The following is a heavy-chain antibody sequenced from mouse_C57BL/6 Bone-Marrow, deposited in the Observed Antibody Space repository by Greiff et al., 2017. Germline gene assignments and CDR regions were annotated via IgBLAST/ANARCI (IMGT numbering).Heavy chain of an antibody. CDR2: ISSRCGNT. J-gene: IGHJ3*01. Sequence: VQLQQSGAELARPGASVKLSCKASGYTFTSYGISWVKQRTGQGLERIGEISSRCGNTYTNEQFKGKATLTADKSSSTAYMELRSLTSEDSAVYFCASGGCAYWGQETLVTVSA. CDR3: ASGGCAY. CDR1: GYTFTSYG. V-gene: IGHV1-81*01.